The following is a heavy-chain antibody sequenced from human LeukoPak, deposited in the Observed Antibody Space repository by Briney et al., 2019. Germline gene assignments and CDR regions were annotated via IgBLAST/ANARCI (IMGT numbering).Heavy chain of an antibody. CDR2: IYTSGST. V-gene: IGHV4-4*07. Sequence: SETLSLTCTVSGGSISSYYWSWSRQPAGKGLEWIGRIYTSGSTNYNPSLKSRVTMSVDTSKNQFSLKLSSVTAADTAVYYCARSPLQYCSSTSCYRSVFYYYMDVWGKGTTVTVSS. J-gene: IGHJ6*03. D-gene: IGHD2-2*01. CDR3: ARSPLQYCSSTSCYRSVFYYYMDV. CDR1: GGSISSYY.